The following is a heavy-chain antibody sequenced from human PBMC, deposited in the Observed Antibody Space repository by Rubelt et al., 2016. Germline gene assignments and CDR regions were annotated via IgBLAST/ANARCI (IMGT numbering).Heavy chain of an antibody. Sequence: IYPGDSDTRYSPSFQGQVTISADKSISTAYLQWSSLKASDTAMYYCASSRSTPLLWFGELPFFFDYWGQGTLVTVSS. V-gene: IGHV5-51*01. CDR2: IYPGDSDT. CDR3: ASSRSTPLLWFGELPFFFDY. D-gene: IGHD3-10*01. J-gene: IGHJ4*02.